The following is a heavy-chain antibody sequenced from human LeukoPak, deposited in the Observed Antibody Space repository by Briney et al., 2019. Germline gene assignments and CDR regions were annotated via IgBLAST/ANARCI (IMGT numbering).Heavy chain of an antibody. J-gene: IGHJ4*02. Sequence: SETLSLTCTVSGGSISSSSYYWGWLRQPPGRGLEWIGSIYYSGSTYYNPSLKSRVTISVDTSKNQFSLKLSSVTAADTAVYYCARVDYYEIFGGYFDYWGQGTLVTVSS. CDR2: IYYSGST. CDR3: ARVDYYEIFGGYFDY. D-gene: IGHD3-16*01. CDR1: GGSISSSSYY. V-gene: IGHV4-39*07.